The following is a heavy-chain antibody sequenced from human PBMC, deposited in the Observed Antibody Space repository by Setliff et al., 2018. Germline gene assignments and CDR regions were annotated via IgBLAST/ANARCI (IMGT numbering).Heavy chain of an antibody. D-gene: IGHD3-16*01. Sequence: PGESLKISCAASGFTFSSYWMHWVRQAPGKGLEWVANIKQDGSEKCYVDSVKGRFTISRDNAKNSLYLQMNSLSAEDTAVYYCARDGGEYWGQGTLVTVSS. J-gene: IGHJ4*02. CDR3: ARDGGEY. V-gene: IGHV3-7*01. CDR1: GFTFSSYW. CDR2: IKQDGSEK.